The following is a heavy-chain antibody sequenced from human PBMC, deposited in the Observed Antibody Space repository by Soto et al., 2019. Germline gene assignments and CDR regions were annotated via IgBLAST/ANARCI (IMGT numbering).Heavy chain of an antibody. D-gene: IGHD4-17*01. V-gene: IGHV1-46*01. Sequence: QVQLVQSGAEVKKPGSSVKVSCKASGGTFSSYAISWVRQAPGQGLEWMGIINPSGGSTSYAQKFQGRVTMTRDTSTSTVYMELSSLRSEDTAVYYCARALTTVTYGMDVWGQGTTVTVSS. CDR2: INPSGGST. CDR1: GGTFSSYA. J-gene: IGHJ6*02. CDR3: ARALTTVTYGMDV.